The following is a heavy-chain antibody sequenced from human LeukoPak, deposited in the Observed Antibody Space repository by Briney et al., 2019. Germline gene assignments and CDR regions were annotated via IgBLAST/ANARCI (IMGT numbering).Heavy chain of an antibody. CDR2: ISSTSSYI. J-gene: IGHJ3*02. V-gene: IGHV3-21*01. CDR1: GFTFSTYS. Sequence: PGGSLRLSCAASGFTFSTYSMNWVRQAPGKGLEWVSSISSTSSYIYYADSVKGRFTISRDNAKNSLYLQMNSQRAEDTAVYYCAREDAFDIWGQGTMVTVSS. CDR3: AREDAFDI.